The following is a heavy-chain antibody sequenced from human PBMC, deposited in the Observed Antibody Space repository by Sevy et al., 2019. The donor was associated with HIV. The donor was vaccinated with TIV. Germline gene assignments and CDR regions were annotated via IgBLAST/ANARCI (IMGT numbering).Heavy chain of an antibody. Sequence: ASVKVSCKASGGTFSSYAISCVRQAPGQGLEWMGGIIPIFGTANYAQKFQGRVTITADESTSTAYMELSSLRSEDTAVYYCARGGRATVTAYYYYGMDVWGQGTTVTVSS. V-gene: IGHV1-69*13. CDR1: GGTFSSYA. CDR3: ARGGRATVTAYYYYGMDV. D-gene: IGHD4-4*01. J-gene: IGHJ6*02. CDR2: IIPIFGTA.